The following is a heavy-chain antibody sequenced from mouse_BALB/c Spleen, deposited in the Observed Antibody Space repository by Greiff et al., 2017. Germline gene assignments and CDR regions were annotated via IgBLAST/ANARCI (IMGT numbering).Heavy chain of an antibody. J-gene: IGHJ2*01. CDR2: IWAGGST. Sequence: QVTLKESGPGLVAPSPCLSITCTASGFSLTSYGVHWVSQPPGKGLEWLGVIWAGGSTNYNSALMSRLSISKDNSKSHVFLKMNSLQTDDTAMYYCARDGYYYGSSPWYFDYWGQGTTLTVSS. CDR3: ARDGYYYGSSPWYFDY. D-gene: IGHD1-1*01. CDR1: GFSLTSYG. V-gene: IGHV2-9*02.